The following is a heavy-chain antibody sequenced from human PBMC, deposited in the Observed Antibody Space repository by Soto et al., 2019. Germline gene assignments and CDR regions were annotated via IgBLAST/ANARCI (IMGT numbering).Heavy chain of an antibody. J-gene: IGHJ3*02. CDR3: VRDHDWAFDI. Sequence: PGGSLGLSCADFGYSLRDYSMNWIRQAPGKGLEWISYAGISRKYIFYSDSVRGRFTISRDEAKNSVYLQLNSLRDEDTAVYYCVRDHDWAFDIWGQGTMVTVSS. CDR2: AGISRKYI. D-gene: IGHD3-9*01. CDR1: GYSLRDYS. V-gene: IGHV3-21*05.